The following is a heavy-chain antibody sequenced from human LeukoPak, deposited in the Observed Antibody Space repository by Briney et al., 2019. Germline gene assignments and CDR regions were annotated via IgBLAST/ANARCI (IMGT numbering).Heavy chain of an antibody. V-gene: IGHV4-39*01. D-gene: IGHD6-19*01. J-gene: IGHJ5*02. CDR3: ARRIAVAGGGWFDP. CDR1: GGSISSYY. CDR2: IYYSGST. Sequence: PSETLSLTCTVSGGSISSYYWGWIRQPPGKGLEWIGSIYYSGSTYYNPSLKSRVTISVDTSKNQFSLKLSSVTAADTAVYYCARRIAVAGGGWFDPWGQGTLVTVSS.